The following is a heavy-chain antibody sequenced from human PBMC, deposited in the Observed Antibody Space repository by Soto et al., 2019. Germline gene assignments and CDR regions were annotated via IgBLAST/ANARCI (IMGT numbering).Heavy chain of an antibody. CDR3: ARGGDIVVVPAALGGYYYYYYGRDV. Sequence: GASVKVSCKASGGTFSSSAISWVRQAPGQGLEWMGGIIPIFGTANYAQKFQGRVTITADESTSTAYMELSSLRSEDTAVYYCARGGDIVVVPAALGGYYYYYYGRDVWGQGTTVTVSS. J-gene: IGHJ6*02. CDR1: GGTFSSSA. CDR2: IIPIFGTA. V-gene: IGHV1-69*13. D-gene: IGHD2-2*01.